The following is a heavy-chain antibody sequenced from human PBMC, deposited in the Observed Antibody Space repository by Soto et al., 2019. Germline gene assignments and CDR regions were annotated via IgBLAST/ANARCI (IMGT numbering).Heavy chain of an antibody. J-gene: IGHJ4*02. CDR1: GFTFSSSA. D-gene: IGHD1-26*01. CDR2: ISAAGGST. Sequence: PGGSLRLSCAASGFTFSSSAMSWVRQAPGKGLEWVSTISAAGGSTFYADSVKGRFTISRDNSKNTLYLQMNSLRAEDTAVYCCAEISGSYRRFDYWGQGTLVTVSS. V-gene: IGHV3-23*01. CDR3: AEISGSYRRFDY.